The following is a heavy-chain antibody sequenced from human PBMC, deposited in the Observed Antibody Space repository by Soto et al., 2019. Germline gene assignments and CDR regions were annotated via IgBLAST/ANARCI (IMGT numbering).Heavy chain of an antibody. CDR1: GYTFTSYD. J-gene: IGHJ6*02. CDR3: ARGGYSSGWYSSSYYYYGMDV. Sequence: ASVKVSCKASGYTFTSYDINWVRQATGQGLEWMGWMNPNSGNTGYAQKFQGRVTMTRNTSISTAYMELSSLRSEDTAVYYCARGGYSSGWYSSSYYYYGMDVWGQGXTVTVYS. CDR2: MNPNSGNT. D-gene: IGHD6-19*01. V-gene: IGHV1-8*01.